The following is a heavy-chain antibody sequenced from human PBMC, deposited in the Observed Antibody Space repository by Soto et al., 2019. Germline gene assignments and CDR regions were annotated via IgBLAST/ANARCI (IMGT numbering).Heavy chain of an antibody. CDR3: VREAQLSP. J-gene: IGHJ5*02. CDR2: ISAHNGNT. V-gene: IGHV1-18*01. D-gene: IGHD1-1*01. Sequence: QVQLVQSGDEVKKPGASVKVSCMASGYTLTNYGISWVRQAPGQGLFWMGWISAHNGNTHYAQNVQGRLTLTIDTSTNRAYMELMSMRIGDTAMYYCVREAQLSPWGQGTLVTVSS. CDR1: GYTLTNYG.